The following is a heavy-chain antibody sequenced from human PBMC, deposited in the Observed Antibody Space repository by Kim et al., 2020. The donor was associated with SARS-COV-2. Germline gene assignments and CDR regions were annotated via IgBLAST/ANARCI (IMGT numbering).Heavy chain of an antibody. CDR2: LSGNGGNT. Sequence: GGSLRLSCAASGFTFSNYAMTWVRLAPGKGLEWVSALSGNGGNTYYANSVKGRFTISRDNSKNTLYLQMNNLRAEDTAVYYCAKKLSSGGVYGYFDLWGR. V-gene: IGHV3-23*01. D-gene: IGHD2-15*01. CDR3: AKKLSSGGVYGYFDL. J-gene: IGHJ2*01. CDR1: GFTFSNYA.